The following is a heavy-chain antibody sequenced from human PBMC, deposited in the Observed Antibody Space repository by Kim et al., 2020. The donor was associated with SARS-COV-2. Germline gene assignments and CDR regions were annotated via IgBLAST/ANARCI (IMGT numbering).Heavy chain of an antibody. CDR3: AKDSGGVLLWFGEGRVGYYYGMDV. V-gene: IGHV3-23*01. Sequence: GGSLRLSCAASGFTFSSYAMSWVRQAPGKGLEWVSAISGSGGSTYYADSVKGRFTISRDNSKNTLYLQMNSLRAEDTAVYYCAKDSGGVLLWFGEGRVGYYYGMDVWGQGTTVTVSS. J-gene: IGHJ6*02. D-gene: IGHD3-10*01. CDR2: ISGSGGST. CDR1: GFTFSSYA.